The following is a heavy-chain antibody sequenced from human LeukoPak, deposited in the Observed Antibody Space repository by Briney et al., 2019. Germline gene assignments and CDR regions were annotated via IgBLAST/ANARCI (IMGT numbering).Heavy chain of an antibody. D-gene: IGHD3-10*01. J-gene: IGHJ3*02. Sequence: ASVKVSCKASGYTFTGYYMHWVRQATGQGLEWMGWMNPNSGNTGYAQKFQGRVTMTRNTSISTAYMELSSLRSEDTAVYYCARDLHYYGSGPIWGQGTMVTVSS. CDR2: MNPNSGNT. V-gene: IGHV1-8*02. CDR1: GYTFTGYY. CDR3: ARDLHYYGSGPI.